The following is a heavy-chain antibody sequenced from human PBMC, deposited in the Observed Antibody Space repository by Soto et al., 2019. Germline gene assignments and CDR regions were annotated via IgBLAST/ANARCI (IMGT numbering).Heavy chain of an antibody. CDR2: ILPMLDIT. D-gene: IGHD6-13*01. Sequence: QVQLVQSGAEVKKPGSSVKVSCKASGGTFSTYTIIWVRQAPGQGLEWMGRILPMLDITNSAQRFQGRVTITADKSTSTAYLELSSLRFEDTALYYCTLGSWSAETFDIWGRGTMVSVSS. J-gene: IGHJ3*02. CDR3: TLGSWSAETFDI. V-gene: IGHV1-69*02. CDR1: GGTFSTYT.